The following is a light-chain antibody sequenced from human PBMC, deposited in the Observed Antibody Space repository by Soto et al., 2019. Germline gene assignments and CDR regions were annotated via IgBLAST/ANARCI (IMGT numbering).Light chain of an antibody. J-gene: IGKJ2*01. CDR2: TTS. V-gene: IGKV1-39*01. CDR1: QSINTY. CDR3: QQGGSTHYT. Sequence: DIQLTQSPYSLSASVGDRVTITCRTSQSINTYVYWYQQKPGKAPNLLIYTTSHLHSAVPSRFSGSGSGTEFTITISRLQPEDFATYFCQQGGSTHYTFDPGTTLEIK.